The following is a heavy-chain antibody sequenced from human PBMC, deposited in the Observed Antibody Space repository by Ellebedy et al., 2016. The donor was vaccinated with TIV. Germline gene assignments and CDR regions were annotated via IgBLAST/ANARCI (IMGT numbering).Heavy chain of an antibody. CDR1: GGSISSSSYY. Sequence: SETLSLTXTVSGGSISSSSYYWGWIRQPPGKGLEWIGSIYYSGSTYYNPSLRSRGTISKNTSKNQFSLKLSSVTAADTAVYYCASSNGGNSFDYWGQGTLVTVSS. J-gene: IGHJ4*02. CDR3: ASSNGGNSFDY. D-gene: IGHD4-23*01. CDR2: IYYSGST. V-gene: IGHV4-39*07.